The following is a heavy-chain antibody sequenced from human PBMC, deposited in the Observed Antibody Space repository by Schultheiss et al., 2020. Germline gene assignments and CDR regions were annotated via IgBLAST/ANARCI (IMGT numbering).Heavy chain of an antibody. J-gene: IGHJ4*02. CDR2: IYYSGST. Sequence: SQTLSLTCAVSGGSISSGGYSWSWIRQPPGKGLEWIGYIYYSGSTYYNPSLKSRVTISVDRSKNQFSLKLSSVTAADTAVYYCASSPRWTMAFDYWGQGTLVTVSS. D-gene: IGHD5-24*01. V-gene: IGHV4-30-4*07. CDR1: GGSISSGGYS. CDR3: ASSPRWTMAFDY.